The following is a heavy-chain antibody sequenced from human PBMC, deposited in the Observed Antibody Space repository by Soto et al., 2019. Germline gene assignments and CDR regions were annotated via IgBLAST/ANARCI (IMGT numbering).Heavy chain of an antibody. CDR1: GGTFSSYA. J-gene: IGHJ3*02. V-gene: IGHV1-69*13. CDR2: IIPIFGTA. CDR3: ARDYRDYGGSPFRFDI. D-gene: IGHD4-17*01. Sequence: SVKVSCKASGGTFSSYAISWVRQAPGQGLEWMGGIIPIFGTANYAQKFQGRVTITAGESTSTAYMELSSLRSEDTAVYYCARDYRDYGGSPFRFDIWGQGTMVTVSS.